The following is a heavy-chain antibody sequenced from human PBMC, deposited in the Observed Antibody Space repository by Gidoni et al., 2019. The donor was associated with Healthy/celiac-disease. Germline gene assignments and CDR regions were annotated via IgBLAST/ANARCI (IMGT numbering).Heavy chain of an antibody. D-gene: IGHD4-17*01. J-gene: IGHJ4*02. Sequence: EVQLVESGGGLVKPGGSLRLSCAASGFTFSSYSMNWVRQAPGKGLAWVSSISSSSSYIYYADSVKGRFTISRDNAKNSLYLQMNSLRAEDTAVYYCASRDYGDYDYWGQGTLVTVSS. V-gene: IGHV3-21*01. CDR1: GFTFSSYS. CDR3: ASRDYGDYDY. CDR2: ISSSSSYI.